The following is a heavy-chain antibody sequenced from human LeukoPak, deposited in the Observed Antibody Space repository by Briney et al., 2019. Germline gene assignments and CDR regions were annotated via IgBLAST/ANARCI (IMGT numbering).Heavy chain of an antibody. CDR1: GYTFSKFY. CDR2: LNTQPNNDYT. D-gene: IGHD3-22*01. J-gene: IGHJ4*02. Sequence: VSVKVSCKASGYTFSKFYIHWVRQAPGQGLEWMGLLNTQPNNDYTNYAQKFQGRVTLTRDMSTNTVYMKLSSLTSEDTAVYYCARTSSGYYAHFDLWGQGTLVTVS. V-gene: IGHV1-46*01. CDR3: ARTSSGYYAHFDL.